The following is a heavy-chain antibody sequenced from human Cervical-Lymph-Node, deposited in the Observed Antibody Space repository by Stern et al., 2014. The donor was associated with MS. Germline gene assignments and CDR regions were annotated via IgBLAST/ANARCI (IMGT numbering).Heavy chain of an antibody. Sequence: QLVQSGAEVKKPGSSVKVSCRASGSTFNTYAINWVRQAPGQGLEGMGGIIPIFGTANYAQKFQGRVTITADDSTNTVYMELSSLRSEDTAVYYCARPTTVTVGAMDVWGQGTTVTVSS. CDR1: GSTFNTYA. J-gene: IGHJ6*02. CDR3: ARPTTVTVGAMDV. D-gene: IGHD4-17*01. CDR2: IIPIFGTA. V-gene: IGHV1-69*01.